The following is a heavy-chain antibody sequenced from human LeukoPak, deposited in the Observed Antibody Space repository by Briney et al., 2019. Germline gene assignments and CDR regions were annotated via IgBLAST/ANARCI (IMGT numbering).Heavy chain of an antibody. D-gene: IGHD3-10*01. Sequence: ASVKVSCKVSGYTLTELSMHWVRQAPGKGLEWMGGFDPEDGETIYAQKFQGRVTMTEDTSTDTAYMELSSLRSEDTAVYYCAIWYYYGSGSYYNPLFDYWGQGTLVTVSS. CDR2: FDPEDGET. CDR1: GYTLTELS. V-gene: IGHV1-24*01. CDR3: AIWYYYGSGSYYNPLFDY. J-gene: IGHJ4*02.